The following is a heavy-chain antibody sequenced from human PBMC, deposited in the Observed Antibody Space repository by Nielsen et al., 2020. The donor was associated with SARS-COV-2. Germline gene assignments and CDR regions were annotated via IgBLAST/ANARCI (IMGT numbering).Heavy chain of an antibody. J-gene: IGHJ3*01. Sequence: SETLSLTCTVSGAPISSYYWSWIRQPPGKGLEWLGFIHHSGATTYNPSLESRVTMSVDTSKNQFSLKLRSVTAADTAVYYCARPPDTWGQGTMVTVSS. CDR3: ARPPDT. CDR1: GAPISSYY. CDR2: IHHSGAT. V-gene: IGHV4-59*08.